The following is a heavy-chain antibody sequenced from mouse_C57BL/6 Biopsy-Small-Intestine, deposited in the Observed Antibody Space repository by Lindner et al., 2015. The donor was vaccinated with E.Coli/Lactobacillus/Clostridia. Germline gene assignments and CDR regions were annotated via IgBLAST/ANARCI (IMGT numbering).Heavy chain of an antibody. V-gene: IGHV1S12*01. J-gene: IGHJ4*01. D-gene: IGHD2-4*01. CDR3: ATGNYYDSGGLQ. CDR1: EDIFRFYY. Sequence: SVKVSCKASEDIFRFYYIHWVRQAPGQGLEWMGIINPSGDSTSFAQKFQGRVTMATDRSTSTVYMELRGLTFEDTALYYCATGNYYDSGGLQWGQGTQVTVSS. CDR2: INPSGDST.